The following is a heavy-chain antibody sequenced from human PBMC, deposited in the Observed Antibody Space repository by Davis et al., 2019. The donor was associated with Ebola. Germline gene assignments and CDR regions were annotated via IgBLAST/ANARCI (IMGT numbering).Heavy chain of an antibody. CDR2: ISGSGSST. V-gene: IGHV3-23*01. CDR3: AKERPLSGYSYRYYFDY. J-gene: IGHJ4*02. CDR1: GFTFSSYA. D-gene: IGHD5-18*01. Sequence: GGSLRLSCVASGFTFSSYAMSWVRQAPGKGLEWVSAISGSGSSTYYADSVKGRFTISRDNSKNTLYLQMNSLRAEDTAVYYCAKERPLSGYSYRYYFDYWGQGTLVTVSS.